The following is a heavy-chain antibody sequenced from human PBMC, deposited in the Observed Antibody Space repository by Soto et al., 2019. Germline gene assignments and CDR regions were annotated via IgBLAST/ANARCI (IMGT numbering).Heavy chain of an antibody. CDR3: ARVGTPYGDIYWYFDL. CDR2: ITPIFGTA. Sequence: EASVKVSCKASGGTFSSYAISWVRQAPGQGLEWMGGITPIFGTANYAQKFQGRVTITADESTSTAYMELSSLRSEDTAVYYCARVGTPYGDIYWYFDLWGRGTLVTVSS. CDR1: GGTFSSYA. D-gene: IGHD4-17*01. J-gene: IGHJ2*01. V-gene: IGHV1-69*13.